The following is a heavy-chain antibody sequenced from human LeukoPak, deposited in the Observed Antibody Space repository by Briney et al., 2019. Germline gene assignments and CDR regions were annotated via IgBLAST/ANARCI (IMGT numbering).Heavy chain of an antibody. J-gene: IGHJ1*01. Sequence: GGSLRLSCEASGFNFGIYWMAWVRKAPGKGLEWVATIGRKAGAKHYMASGEGRLSVSRDSATNSVYLELYSLRVEDTAVYYCVREDWGTFDRWGQGTMVTVSS. CDR3: VREDWGTFDR. V-gene: IGHV3-7*01. CDR1: GFNFGIYW. D-gene: IGHD3-16*01. CDR2: IGRKAGAK.